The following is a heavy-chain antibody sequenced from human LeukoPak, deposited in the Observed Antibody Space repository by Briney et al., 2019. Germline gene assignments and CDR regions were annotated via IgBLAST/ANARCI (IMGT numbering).Heavy chain of an antibody. CDR2: ISTDGSNT. D-gene: IGHD3-16*01. J-gene: IGHJ6*03. CDR1: GFTFGTYW. CDR3: AREGGYYYMDV. Sequence: GGSLRLSCAASGFTFGTYWLHWVRQAPGKGLVWVSRISTDGSNTIYADSVKGRFTISRDNAKNTLYLQMNSLRAEDTAVYYCAREGGYYYMDVWGKGTTVTVSS. V-gene: IGHV3-74*01.